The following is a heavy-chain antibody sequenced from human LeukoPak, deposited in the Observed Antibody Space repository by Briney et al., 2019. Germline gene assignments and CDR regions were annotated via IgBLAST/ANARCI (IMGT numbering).Heavy chain of an antibody. CDR2: IYYSGST. Sequence: SETLSLTCTVSGGSISSYYWSWIRQPPGKGLEWIGYIYYSGSTNYNPSLKSRVTISVDTSKNQFSLKLSSVTAADTAVYFCARGDDFWTGYEYWGQGILVTVSS. CDR1: GGSISSYY. J-gene: IGHJ4*02. CDR3: ARGDDFWTGYEY. D-gene: IGHD3/OR15-3a*01. V-gene: IGHV4-59*01.